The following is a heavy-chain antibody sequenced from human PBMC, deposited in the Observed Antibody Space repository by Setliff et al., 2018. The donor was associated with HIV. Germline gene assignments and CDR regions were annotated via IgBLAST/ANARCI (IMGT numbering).Heavy chain of an antibody. J-gene: IGHJ1*01. D-gene: IGHD3-22*01. CDR3: ANYDSSGYYYGGQYFQH. V-gene: IGHV1-69*10. Sequence: SVKVSCKASGGTFSSYAISWVRQAPGQGLEWMGGIIPILGIANYAQKFQGRVTITADESTSTAYMELSSLRSEDTAVYYCANYDSSGYYYGGQYFQHWGQGTLVTVSS. CDR1: GGTFSSYA. CDR2: IIPILGIA.